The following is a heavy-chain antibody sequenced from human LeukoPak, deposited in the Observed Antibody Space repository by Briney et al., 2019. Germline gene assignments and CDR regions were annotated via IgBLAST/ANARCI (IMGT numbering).Heavy chain of an antibody. J-gene: IGHJ3*02. Sequence: QPGGSLRLSCAASGFTFSGYWMHWVRQAPGKGLVWVSRINSDGSSTSYADSVKGRFTISRDSAKNTLYLQMNSLRAEDTAGYYCVRDGYSYGFMLAFDIWGLGTRVTVSS. CDR1: GFTFSGYW. D-gene: IGHD5-18*01. V-gene: IGHV3-74*01. CDR2: INSDGSST. CDR3: VRDGYSYGFMLAFDI.